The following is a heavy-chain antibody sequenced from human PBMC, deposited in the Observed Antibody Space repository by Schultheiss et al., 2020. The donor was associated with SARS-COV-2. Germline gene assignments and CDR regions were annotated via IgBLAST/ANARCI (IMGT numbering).Heavy chain of an antibody. CDR3: TTVCSKGGSCYSFEFDS. CDR2: IKSKTNGGTT. CDR1: GFTFSHAW. V-gene: IGHV3-15*01. J-gene: IGHJ4*02. D-gene: IGHD2-15*01. Sequence: GGSLRLSCAASGFTFSHAWMSWVRQPPGKGLEWVGRIKSKTNGGTTDYAAPVKGRFTISRDDSKNTLYLQMNSLKTEDTAVYYCTTVCSKGGSCYSFEFDSWGQGTLVTVSS.